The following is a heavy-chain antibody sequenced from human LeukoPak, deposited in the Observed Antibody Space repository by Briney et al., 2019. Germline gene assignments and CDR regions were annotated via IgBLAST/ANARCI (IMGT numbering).Heavy chain of an antibody. CDR1: GGSISSSSYY. CDR2: IHTSGST. D-gene: IGHD6-6*01. J-gene: IGHJ4*02. CDR3: AREGSMTARPFVSIDY. V-gene: IGHV4-61*02. Sequence: PSETLSLTCTVSGGSISSSSYYWSWIRQPAGKALEWLGRIHTSGSTDYNPSLESRVSMSVDTSKNQFSLKLRSVTAADTAVYYCAREGSMTARPFVSIDYWGQGTLVTVSS.